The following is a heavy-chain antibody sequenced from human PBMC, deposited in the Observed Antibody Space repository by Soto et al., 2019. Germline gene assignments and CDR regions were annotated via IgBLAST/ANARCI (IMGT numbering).Heavy chain of an antibody. CDR1: GFTFSSYA. J-gene: IGHJ4*02. CDR3: AREMTPYYFDY. CDR2: ISYDGSNK. D-gene: IGHD2-15*01. V-gene: IGHV3-30-3*01. Sequence: GGSLRLSCAASGFTFSSYAMHWVRQAPGKGLEWVAVISYDGSNKYYADSVKGRFTISRDNSKNSLYLQMNSLRAEDTAVYYCAREMTPYYFDYWGQGTLVTVSS.